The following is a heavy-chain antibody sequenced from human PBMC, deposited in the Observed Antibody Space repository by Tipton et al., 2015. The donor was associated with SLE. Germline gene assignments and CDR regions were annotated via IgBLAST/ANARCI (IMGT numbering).Heavy chain of an antibody. Sequence: QSGAEVKKPGASVKVSCKASGYTFTSYDINWVRQATGQGLEWMGWINPNSGGTNYAQKFQGRVTMTRDTSISTAYMELSRLRSDDTAVYYCARDLGLVRGAFDIWGQGTMVTVSS. D-gene: IGHD6-6*01. CDR1: GYTFTSYD. CDR3: ARDLGLVRGAFDI. J-gene: IGHJ3*02. CDR2: INPNSGGT. V-gene: IGHV1-2*02.